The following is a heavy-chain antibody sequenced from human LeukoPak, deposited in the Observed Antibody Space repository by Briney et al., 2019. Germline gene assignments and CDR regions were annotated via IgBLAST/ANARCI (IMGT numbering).Heavy chain of an antibody. CDR2: IWYDGSNK. CDR1: GFTFSSYG. V-gene: IGHV3-33*06. Sequence: GGSLRLSCAASGFTFSSYGMHWVRQAPGKGLEWVAVIWYDGSNKYYADSVKGRFTISRDNSKNTLYLQMNSLRAEDTAVYYCAKESDYDFWSGYYPYPDYWGQGTLVTVSS. CDR3: AKESDYDFWSGYYPYPDY. J-gene: IGHJ4*02. D-gene: IGHD3-3*01.